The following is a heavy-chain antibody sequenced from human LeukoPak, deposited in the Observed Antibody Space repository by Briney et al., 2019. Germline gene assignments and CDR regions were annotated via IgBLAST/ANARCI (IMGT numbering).Heavy chain of an antibody. J-gene: IGHJ4*02. CDR2: FFNNGDTGDT. Sequence: SETLSLTCSVSGDSISGYFWDWVRQSPGKGLEWIGYFFNNGDTGDTNYNPSLKNRLTILVDTSKNQFSLMLTSVTAADTAVYYCARGYGSGSYNNFNRWGQGLLVAVSS. CDR1: GDSISGYF. CDR3: ARGYGSGSYNNFNR. V-gene: IGHV4-59*01. D-gene: IGHD3-10*01.